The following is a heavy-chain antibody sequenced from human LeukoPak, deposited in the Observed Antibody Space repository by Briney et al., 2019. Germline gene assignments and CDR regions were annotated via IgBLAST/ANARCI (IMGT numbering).Heavy chain of an antibody. D-gene: IGHD6-13*01. V-gene: IGHV4-30-4*08. CDR2: IYYSGST. Sequence: SETLSLTCTVSGGSISRGDYYWSWIRQPPGKGLEWIGYIYYSGSTYYNPSLKSRVTISVDTSKNQFSLKLSSVTAADTAVYYCARETAFWAAAGRPSWFDPWGQGTLVTVSS. CDR3: ARETAFWAAAGRPSWFDP. CDR1: GGSISRGDYY. J-gene: IGHJ5*02.